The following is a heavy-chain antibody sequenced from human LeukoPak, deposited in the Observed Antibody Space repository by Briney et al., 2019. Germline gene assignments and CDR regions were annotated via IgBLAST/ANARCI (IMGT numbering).Heavy chain of an antibody. V-gene: IGHV4-34*01. CDR1: GGSFSGYY. CDR3: ARNLAKARADY. J-gene: IGHJ4*02. CDR2: INHSGST. D-gene: IGHD6-6*01. Sequence: SETVSLTCAVYGGSFSGYYWSLIRQPPGKGLEWIGEINHSGSTNYNPSLKSRVTISVDTSKNQFSLKLSSVTAADTAVYYCARNLAKARADYWGQGTLVTVSS.